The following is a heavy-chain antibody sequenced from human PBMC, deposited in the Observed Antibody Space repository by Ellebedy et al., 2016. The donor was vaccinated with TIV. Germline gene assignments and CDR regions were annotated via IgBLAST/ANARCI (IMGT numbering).Heavy chain of an antibody. J-gene: IGHJ6*02. CDR1: GYSFTSDW. Sequence: GESLKISCQASGYSFTSDWITWVRQKPGKGLEWMGRIDPRDSYSNYNPSFQGHVTISVDKSISTAYLQWSSLEASDTARYFCARRAGSSFRNGMDVWGQGTTVTVSS. CDR3: ARRAGSSFRNGMDV. CDR2: IDPRDSYS. V-gene: IGHV5-10-1*01. D-gene: IGHD3-10*01.